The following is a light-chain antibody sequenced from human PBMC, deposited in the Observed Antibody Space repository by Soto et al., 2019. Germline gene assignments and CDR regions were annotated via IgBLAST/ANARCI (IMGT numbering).Light chain of an antibody. Sequence: EMVMTQSPATLSVSPGERATLSCRATQSVSSKLAWYQQKPGQAPRLLIYGASTRATGIPARFSGSGSGTEFTLTISSLQSEDFAVYYCQQYNNWPITFGQGTRLEIK. CDR1: QSVSSK. J-gene: IGKJ5*01. V-gene: IGKV3-15*01. CDR3: QQYNNWPIT. CDR2: GAS.